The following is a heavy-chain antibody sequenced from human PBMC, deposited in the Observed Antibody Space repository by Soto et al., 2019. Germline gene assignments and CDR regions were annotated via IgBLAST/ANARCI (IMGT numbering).Heavy chain of an antibody. D-gene: IGHD5-12*01. Sequence: QVQLVQSGAEVKKPGSSVKVSYKASGGTFSSYAISWVRQAPGQGLEWMGGIIPIFGTANYAQKFQGRVTITADESTSTAYMELSSLRSEDTAVYYCARGFAREMATISYYYYGMDVWGQGTTVTVSS. J-gene: IGHJ6*02. CDR2: IIPIFGTA. CDR1: GGTFSSYA. V-gene: IGHV1-69*01. CDR3: ARGFAREMATISYYYYGMDV.